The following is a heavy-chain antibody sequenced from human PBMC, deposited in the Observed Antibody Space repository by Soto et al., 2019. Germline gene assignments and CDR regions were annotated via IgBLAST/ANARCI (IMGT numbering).Heavy chain of an antibody. D-gene: IGHD3-10*01. J-gene: IGHJ6*02. CDR1: GGSISSGGYS. CDR2: IYHSGST. V-gene: IGHV4-30-2*01. CDR3: AMSCCYYNPYHYYGMDV. Sequence: SETLSLTCAVSGGSISSGGYSWSWIRQPPGKGLEWIGYIYHSGSTYYNPSLKSRVTISVDRSKNQFSLKLSSVTAADTAVYYCAMSCCYYNPYHYYGMDVWGQGTTVTVSS.